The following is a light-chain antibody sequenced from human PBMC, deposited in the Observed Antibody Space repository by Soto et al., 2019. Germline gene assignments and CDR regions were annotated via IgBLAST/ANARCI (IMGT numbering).Light chain of an antibody. J-gene: IGLJ1*01. CDR1: SSNIGNNY. CDR2: ENN. V-gene: IGLV1-51*02. CDR3: RTWDSSLSASYV. Sequence: QSVLTQPPSVSAAPGQKVTISCSGSSSNIGNNYVSWYQQLPGTAPKLLIYENNKRPSGIPDRFSGSKSGTSATLGITGLQTGDEAVYYCRTWDSSLSASYVVGSWAKVTDL.